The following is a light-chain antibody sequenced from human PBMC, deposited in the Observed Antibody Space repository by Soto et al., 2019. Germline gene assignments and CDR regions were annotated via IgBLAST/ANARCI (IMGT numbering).Light chain of an antibody. V-gene: IGLV2-14*01. CDR3: SSFTGTSYV. Sequence: SALTKPASVTGSPGQSITISYTRTSSDVGGNNYVSWYQQNPGKAPKLMICDVSNRPSGVSNRFSGSKSGNTASLTISGLQAEDEADYYCSSFTGTSYVFGTGTKVTVL. CDR1: SSDVGGNNY. CDR2: DVS. J-gene: IGLJ1*01.